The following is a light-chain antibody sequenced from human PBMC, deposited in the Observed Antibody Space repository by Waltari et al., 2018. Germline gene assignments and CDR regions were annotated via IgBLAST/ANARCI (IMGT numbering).Light chain of an antibody. Sequence: EIVLTQSPGTLSLSPGERATLSCRASQTLTTTSLAWYQLKPGQAPRLLIYGAPSRALGIPKRFSGSGSGTDFTLIINNVAPDDFAVFYCQQYDTIPHTFGQGTKLEIK. CDR1: QTLTTTS. CDR2: GAP. CDR3: QQYDTIPHT. J-gene: IGKJ2*01. V-gene: IGKV3-20*01.